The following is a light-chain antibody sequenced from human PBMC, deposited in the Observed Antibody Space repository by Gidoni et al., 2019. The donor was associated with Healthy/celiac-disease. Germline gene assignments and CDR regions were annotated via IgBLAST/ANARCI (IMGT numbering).Light chain of an antibody. CDR3: CSYAGSYTHVV. V-gene: IGLV2-11*01. CDR2: DVS. J-gene: IGLJ2*01. Sequence: QSALTQTRSVSGSPGQSVTISCTGTSSDVGGYNYVSWYPQHPGKAPKLMIYDVSKRPSGVPDRFSGSKSGNTASLTISGLQAEDEADYYCCSYAGSYTHVVFGGGTKLTVL. CDR1: SSDVGGYNY.